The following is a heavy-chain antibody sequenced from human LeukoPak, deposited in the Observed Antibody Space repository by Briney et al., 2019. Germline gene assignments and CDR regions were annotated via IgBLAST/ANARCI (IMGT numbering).Heavy chain of an antibody. J-gene: IGHJ5*02. CDR2: IYTSGST. Sequence: SEALSLTCTVSGASISSYYWSWVRQPAGKGLEWLGRIYTSGSTNYNPSLKSRVTISVDTSKNQFSLKLTSVTAADTAVYYCARVQGGYNWFDARGQGTLVTVSA. D-gene: IGHD3-16*01. CDR1: GASISSYY. CDR3: ARVQGGYNWFDA. V-gene: IGHV4-4*07.